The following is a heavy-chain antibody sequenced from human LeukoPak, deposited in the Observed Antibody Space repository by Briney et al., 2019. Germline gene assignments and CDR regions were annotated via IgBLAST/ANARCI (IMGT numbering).Heavy chain of an antibody. V-gene: IGHV4-34*01. CDR2: INHSGST. D-gene: IGHD3-16*01. CDR1: GGSFSGYY. Sequence: SETLSLTCAVYGGSFSGYYWSWIRQPPGKGLEWIGEINHSGSTNYNPSLKSRVTISVDTSKNQFSLKLSSVTAADTAVYYCAREAGRVDYVWASSKIDYWGQGTLVTVSS. CDR3: AREAGRVDYVWASSKIDY. J-gene: IGHJ4*02.